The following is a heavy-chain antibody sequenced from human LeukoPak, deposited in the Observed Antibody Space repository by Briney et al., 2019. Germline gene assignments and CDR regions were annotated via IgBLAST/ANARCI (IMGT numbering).Heavy chain of an antibody. CDR3: ARDMKSMARGVKGEFDY. V-gene: IGHV1-2*02. Sequence: ASVKVSCKASGYTFTGYYMHWVRQAPGQGLEWMGWINPNSGGTNYAQKFQGRVTMTRDTSISTAYMELSRLRSDDTAVYYCARDMKSMARGVKGEFDYWGQGTLVTVSS. J-gene: IGHJ4*02. D-gene: IGHD3-10*01. CDR2: INPNSGGT. CDR1: GYTFTGYY.